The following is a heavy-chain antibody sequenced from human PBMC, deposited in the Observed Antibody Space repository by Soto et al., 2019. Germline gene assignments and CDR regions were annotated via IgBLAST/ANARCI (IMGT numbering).Heavy chain of an antibody. CDR3: AAGYTTGLDAFDV. D-gene: IGHD6-19*01. V-gene: IGHV5-10-1*01. CDR1: GYSFTSYW. CDR2: IDPSDSYT. Sequence: GESLKISCKGSGYSFTSYWISWVRQMPGKGLEWMGRIDPSDSYTNYSPSFQGHVTISADKSISTAYLQWSSLKASDTAMYYCAAGYTTGLDAFDVWGQGTMVTVSS. J-gene: IGHJ3*01.